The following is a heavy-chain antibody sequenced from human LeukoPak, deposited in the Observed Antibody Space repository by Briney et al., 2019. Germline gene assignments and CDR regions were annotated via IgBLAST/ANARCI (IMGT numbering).Heavy chain of an antibody. D-gene: IGHD2-2*02. CDR1: GYTFTSYD. J-gene: IGHJ1*01. CDR3: ARVSKAHTPPQH. Sequence: ASVKVSCKASGYTFTSYDINWVRQATGQGLEWMGWMNPNSGNTGYAQKFQGRVTMTRNTSISTAYMELSSLRSEDTAVYYCARVSKAHTPPQHWGQGTLVTVSS. V-gene: IGHV1-8*01. CDR2: MNPNSGNT.